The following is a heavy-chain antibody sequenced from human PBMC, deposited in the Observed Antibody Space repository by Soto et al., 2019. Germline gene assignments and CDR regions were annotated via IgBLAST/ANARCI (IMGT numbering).Heavy chain of an antibody. CDR1: GGTISRYS. J-gene: IGHJ6*02. Sequence: QVQLVQSGAEVKKPGSSVKVSCKASGGTISRYSITWVRQAPGHGLEWIGRVIPIFGIPTYAQKFQGRVTITADESTSTAYMELSSLRSDDTAVYYCAREDRDRETGLVPAAIDGMDVWAKGPRSPSP. CDR3: AREDRDRETGLVPAAIDGMDV. CDR2: VIPIFGIP. V-gene: IGHV1-69*08. D-gene: IGHD2-2*01.